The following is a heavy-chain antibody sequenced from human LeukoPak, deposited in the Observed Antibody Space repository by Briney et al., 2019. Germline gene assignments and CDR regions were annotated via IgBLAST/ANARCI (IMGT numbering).Heavy chain of an antibody. Sequence: ASVKVSCKASGCTFTSYYMQWVRQAPGQGLEWMGIINPSGGSTSHAQKFQGRVAMTRDTSTSTVYMELSSLRSEDTAVYYCARGPAAGTDWFDPWGQGTLVTVSS. V-gene: IGHV1-46*01. CDR1: GCTFTSYY. CDR2: INPSGGST. D-gene: IGHD6-13*01. CDR3: ARGPAAGTDWFDP. J-gene: IGHJ5*02.